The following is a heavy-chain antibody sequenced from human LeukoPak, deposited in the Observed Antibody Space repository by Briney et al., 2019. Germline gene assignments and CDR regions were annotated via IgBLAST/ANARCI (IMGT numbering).Heavy chain of an antibody. CDR1: GFTFSSYA. CDR2: ISYDGSNK. D-gene: IGHD1-20*01. CDR3: ASRNWNDVNY. Sequence: PGGSLRLSCAASGFTFSSYAMHWVRQAPGKGLEWVAVISYDGSNKYYADPVKGRFTISRDNSKNTLYLQMNSLRAEDTAVYYCASRNWNDVNYWGQGTLVTVSS. J-gene: IGHJ4*02. V-gene: IGHV3-30*04.